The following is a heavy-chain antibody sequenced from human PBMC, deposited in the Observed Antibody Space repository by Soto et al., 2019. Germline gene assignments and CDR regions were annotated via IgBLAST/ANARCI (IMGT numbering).Heavy chain of an antibody. CDR1: GGTFSSYA. Sequence: GASVKVSCKASGGTFSSYAMSWVRQAPGQGLEWMGGIIPIFGTANYAQKFQGRVTITADESTSTAYMELSSLRSEDTAVYYCARDYQYSGSYPRYFDYWGQGTLVTVSS. J-gene: IGHJ4*02. CDR3: ARDYQYSGSYPRYFDY. CDR2: IIPIFGTA. V-gene: IGHV1-69*13. D-gene: IGHD1-26*01.